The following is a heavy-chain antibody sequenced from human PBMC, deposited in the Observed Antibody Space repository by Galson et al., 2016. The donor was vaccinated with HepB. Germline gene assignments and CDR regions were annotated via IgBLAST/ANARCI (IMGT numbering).Heavy chain of an antibody. D-gene: IGHD6-6*01. CDR1: GFTFSDYY. V-gene: IGHV3-11*06. CDR2: ISRTSSFT. CDR3: ARAVARRRMGNYMDV. J-gene: IGHJ6*03. Sequence: SLRLSCAVSGFTFSDYYMSWIRQAPGKGLEWVSHISRTSSFTNYGDSVKGRFAVSRDNAKSSLYLQTNSLRAEDTAVYYCARAVARRRMGNYMDVWGKGTTVIVSS.